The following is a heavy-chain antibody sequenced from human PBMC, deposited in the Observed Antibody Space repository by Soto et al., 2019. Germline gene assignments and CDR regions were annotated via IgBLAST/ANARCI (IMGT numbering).Heavy chain of an antibody. CDR1: GYIFNKYG. J-gene: IGHJ3*01. V-gene: IGHV1-18*01. CDR2: ISAFNGYT. CDR3: ARGRAVVVPAGNPDAFDV. Sequence: ALVKVSCKASGYIFNKYGFNWVRQAPGQGLEWMGRISAFNGYTNLAQKFQGRLTLTTDASTNTAYMELSSLRSGDTATYFCARGRAVVVPAGNPDAFDVWGQGTMVTV. D-gene: IGHD2-21*01.